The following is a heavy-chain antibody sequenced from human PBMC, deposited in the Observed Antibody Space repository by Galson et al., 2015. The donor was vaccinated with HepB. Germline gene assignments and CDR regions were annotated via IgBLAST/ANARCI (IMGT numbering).Heavy chain of an antibody. D-gene: IGHD3-22*01. V-gene: IGHV4-30-4*01. CDR2: NYYSGST. CDR1: GGSISSGDYY. J-gene: IGHJ4*02. CDR3: ARTYYYDSSWLDY. Sequence: TLSLTCTVSGGSISSGDYYWSWIRQPPGKGLEWIGYNYYSGSTYYNPSLKSRVTISVDTSKNQFSLKLSSVTAADTAVYYCARTYYYDSSWLDYWGQGTLVTVSS.